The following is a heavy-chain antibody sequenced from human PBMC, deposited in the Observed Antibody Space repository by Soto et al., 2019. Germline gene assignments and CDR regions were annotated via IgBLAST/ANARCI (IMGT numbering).Heavy chain of an antibody. J-gene: IGHJ4*02. CDR3: ARTVVHTAMPQHFDY. CDR1: GDTFSSYA. Sequence: SVKVSCKASGDTFSSYASRWVRQAPGQGLEWMGGIIPIFGTANYAQKFQGRVAITADESTSTAYMELSSLRSEDTAVYYCARTVVHTAMPQHFDYWGQGTLVTVSS. V-gene: IGHV1-69*13. D-gene: IGHD5-18*01. CDR2: IIPIFGTA.